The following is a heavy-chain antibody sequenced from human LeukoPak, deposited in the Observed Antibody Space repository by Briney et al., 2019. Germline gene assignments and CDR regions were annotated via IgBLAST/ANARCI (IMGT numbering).Heavy chain of an antibody. D-gene: IGHD2-2*01. CDR3: ARMGCGGSSSCYPLDY. CDR2: IWFDGSID. CDR1: GFTFNTYG. Sequence: GGSLRLSCAASGFTFNTYGMHWVRQAPGKGLEWVAVIWFDGSIDYYADSVKGRFTISRDNSKDTLYLQLNSLGAEDTAVYYCARMGCGGSSSCYPLDYWGQGTLVTVSS. J-gene: IGHJ4*02. V-gene: IGHV3-33*01.